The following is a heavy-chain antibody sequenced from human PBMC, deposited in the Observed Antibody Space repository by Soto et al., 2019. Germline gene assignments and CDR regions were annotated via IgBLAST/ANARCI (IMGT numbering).Heavy chain of an antibody. D-gene: IGHD3-10*01. CDR2: ISWNSGSI. V-gene: IGHV3-9*01. CDR1: GFTFDDYA. Sequence: EVQLVESGGGLVQPGRSLRLSCAASGFTFDDYAMHWVRQAPGKGLEWVSGISWNSGSIGYADSVKGRFTISRDNAKNSLYLQMNSLRAEDTALYYCAKDIEYYYGSGSYLGYWGQGTLVTVSS. CDR3: AKDIEYYYGSGSYLGY. J-gene: IGHJ4*02.